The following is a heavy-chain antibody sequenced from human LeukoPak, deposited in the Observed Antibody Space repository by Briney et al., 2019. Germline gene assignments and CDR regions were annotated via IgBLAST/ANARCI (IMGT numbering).Heavy chain of an antibody. V-gene: IGHV3-21*01. Sequence: GGSLRLSCAASGFTFSSYSMNWVRQAPGKGLEWVSSISSSSSYIYYADSVKGRFTISRDNAKNSLYLQMNSLRAEDTAGYYCARGDIVVVPAAIPFDYWGQGTLVTVSS. CDR3: ARGDIVVVPAAIPFDY. J-gene: IGHJ4*02. D-gene: IGHD2-2*01. CDR2: ISSSSSYI. CDR1: GFTFSSYS.